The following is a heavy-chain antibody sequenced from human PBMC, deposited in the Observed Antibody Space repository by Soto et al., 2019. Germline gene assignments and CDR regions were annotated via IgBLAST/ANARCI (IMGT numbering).Heavy chain of an antibody. CDR2: ISAYNGNT. V-gene: IGHV1-18*01. J-gene: IGHJ5*02. CDR1: GYTFTSYG. Sequence: ASVKVSCKASGYTFTSYGISWVRQAPGQGLEWMGWISAYNGNTNYAQKLQGRVTMTTDTSTSTAYMELRSLRSDDTAVYYCARDYYGSHDNWFDPWGQGTLVTVSS. D-gene: IGHD3-10*01. CDR3: ARDYYGSHDNWFDP.